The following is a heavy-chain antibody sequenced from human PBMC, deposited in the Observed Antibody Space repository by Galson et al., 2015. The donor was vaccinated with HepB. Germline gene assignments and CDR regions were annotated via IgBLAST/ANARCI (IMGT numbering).Heavy chain of an antibody. J-gene: IGHJ4*02. Sequence: SLRLSCAASGFTVSSNYMSWVRQAPGKGLEWVSVIYSGGSTYYADSVKGRFTISRDNSKNALYLQMNSLRAEDTAVYYCAREGEGYSGYDLGLLDHILWGQGTLVTVSS. CDR3: AREGEGYSGYDLGLLDHIL. V-gene: IGHV3-66*01. CDR1: GFTVSSNY. D-gene: IGHD5-12*01. CDR2: IYSGGST.